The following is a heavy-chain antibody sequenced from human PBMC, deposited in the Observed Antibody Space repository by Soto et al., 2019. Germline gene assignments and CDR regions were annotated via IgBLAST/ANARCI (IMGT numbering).Heavy chain of an antibody. CDR1: GGSISSSSYY. D-gene: IGHD2-15*01. V-gene: IGHV4-39*01. Sequence: QLQLQESGPGLVKPSETLSLTCTVSGGSISSSSYYWGWIRQPPGKGLEWIGSIYYSGSTYYNPSLKSRVTISVDTSKNQFSLKLSSVTAADTAVYYCARHRDIVVVVAATPYYFDYWGQGTLVTVSS. J-gene: IGHJ4*02. CDR3: ARHRDIVVVVAATPYYFDY. CDR2: IYYSGST.